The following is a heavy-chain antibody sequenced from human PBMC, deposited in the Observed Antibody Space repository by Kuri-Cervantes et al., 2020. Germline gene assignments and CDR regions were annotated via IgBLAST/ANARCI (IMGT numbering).Heavy chain of an antibody. CDR1: GGSFSDYY. Sequence: SETLSLTCAVYGGSFSDYYWNWIRQPPGKGLKWIGEINHSGSANYNPSLKSRVTISVDKSKNQFSLKLSSVTAADTAVYYCARDPLGYSYGYYFDYWGQGTLVTVSS. J-gene: IGHJ4*02. V-gene: IGHV4-34*01. CDR2: INHSGSA. CDR3: ARDPLGYSYGYYFDY. D-gene: IGHD5-18*01.